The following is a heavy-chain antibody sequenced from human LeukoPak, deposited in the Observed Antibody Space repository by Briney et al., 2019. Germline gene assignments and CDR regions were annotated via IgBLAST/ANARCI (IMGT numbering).Heavy chain of an antibody. CDR3: TRDPHALDY. Sequence: GGSLRLSCAASGFTFSSYSMNWVRQAPGKGLEWVSYITSSSSTIYYADSVKGRLTISRDNAKNSLHLQMNSLRAEDTAIYYCTRDPHALDYWGQGTLVTVSS. CDR2: ITSSSSTI. J-gene: IGHJ4*02. CDR1: GFTFSSYS. V-gene: IGHV3-48*01.